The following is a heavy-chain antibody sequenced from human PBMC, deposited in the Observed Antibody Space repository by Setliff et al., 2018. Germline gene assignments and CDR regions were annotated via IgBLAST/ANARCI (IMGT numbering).Heavy chain of an antibody. J-gene: IGHJ6*03. CDR3: ARAFHYYAPYGSYHMDV. V-gene: IGHV1-69*06. CDR2: IIPHCDAA. D-gene: IGHD3-10*01. CDR1: GGTFMRYA. Sequence: GASVKVSCKASGGTFMRYAINWVRQAPGQGLEWMGRIIPHCDAADYTQNLQGRVTITADKSASTAYMELRSLRSEDTAVYYCARAFHYYAPYGSYHMDVWGKGTTVTVSS.